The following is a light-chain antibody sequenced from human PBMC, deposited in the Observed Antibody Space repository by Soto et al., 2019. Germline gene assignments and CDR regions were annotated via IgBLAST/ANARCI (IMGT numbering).Light chain of an antibody. J-gene: IGKJ1*01. V-gene: IGKV3-20*01. CDR2: GAS. Sequence: PGDRATLSCRASQSFRGNYLAWYQQKPGQAPRLLMYGASSRATGIPDRFSGSGSGTDFTLSISRLEPEDIAVYYCQQYGISPRTFGQGTKVDIK. CDR3: QQYGISPRT. CDR1: QSFRGNY.